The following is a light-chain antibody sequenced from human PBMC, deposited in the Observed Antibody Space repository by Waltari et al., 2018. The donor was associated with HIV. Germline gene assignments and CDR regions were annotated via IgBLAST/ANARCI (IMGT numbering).Light chain of an antibody. CDR1: QSVSRY. J-gene: IGKJ4*01. CDR2: DAS. V-gene: IGKV3-11*01. Sequence: EVVLTQSPATLSLSPGERATLSCRASQSVSRYLAWYQQKPGQAPRLLIDDASNRATGIPARFSGSGSGTDFTLTISSLEPEDFAVYYCQHRYNWPLTFGGGTKVEIK. CDR3: QHRYNWPLT.